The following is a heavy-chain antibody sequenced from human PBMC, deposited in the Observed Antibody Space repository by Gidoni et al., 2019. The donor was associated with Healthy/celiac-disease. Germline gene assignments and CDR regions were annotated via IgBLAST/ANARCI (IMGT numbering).Heavy chain of an antibody. CDR2: ISSSSSYT. CDR1: GFPFSDYY. V-gene: IGHV3-11*05. Sequence: QVQLVESGGGLVKPGGSLRLSCAASGFPFSDYYLSWIRQAPGKGLEWVSYISSSSSYTNYADSVKGRFTISRDNAKNSLYLQMNSLRAEDTAVYYCARVGGDYYDILTGSLPLDYWGQGTLVTVSS. J-gene: IGHJ4*02. D-gene: IGHD3-9*01. CDR3: ARVGGDYYDILTGSLPLDY.